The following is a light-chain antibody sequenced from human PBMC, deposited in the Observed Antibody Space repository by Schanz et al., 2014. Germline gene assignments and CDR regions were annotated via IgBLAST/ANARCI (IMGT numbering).Light chain of an antibody. Sequence: DIQMTQSPSSLSASVGDRVTITCRASQSIIYYLNWYQQKPGKAPKFLIYAASNLQSGVPSRFSGSGSGTDFTLTISSLQPEDVATYYCQKYNSAPWTFGQGTKVEIK. J-gene: IGKJ1*01. CDR2: AAS. CDR1: QSIIYY. V-gene: IGKV1-39*01. CDR3: QKYNSAPWT.